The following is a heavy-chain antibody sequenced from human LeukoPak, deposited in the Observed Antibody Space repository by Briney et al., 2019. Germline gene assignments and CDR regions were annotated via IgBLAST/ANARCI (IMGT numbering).Heavy chain of an antibody. CDR3: ARHSIIGGTEYAFDI. J-gene: IGHJ3*02. D-gene: IGHD2-15*01. V-gene: IGHV4-34*01. CDR2: INHTGGT. Sequence: SETLSLTCAVYGGSFTNYYWSWIRQPPGKGLEWIGEINHTGGTNYNPSLKSRVTISVDTSKNQFSLKLSSVTAADTAVYYCARHSIIGGTEYAFDIWGQGTMVTVSS. CDR1: GGSFTNYY.